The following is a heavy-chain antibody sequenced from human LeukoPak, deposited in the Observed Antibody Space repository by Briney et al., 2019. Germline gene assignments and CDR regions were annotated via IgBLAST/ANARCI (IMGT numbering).Heavy chain of an antibody. CDR2: IYWSGNS. D-gene: IGHD3-9*01. CDR3: ARHNGFDRGYYYYMDV. J-gene: IGHJ6*03. CDR1: GHSIDSGYH. Sequence: SETLSLTCTVSGHSIDSGYHWGWIRQPPGKGLEWIGSIYWSGNSYFNPSLKSRLTMSVDTSKNQFSLKLTSVTAADTAVYYCARHNGFDRGYYYYMDVWGKGTTVTVSS. V-gene: IGHV4-38-2*02.